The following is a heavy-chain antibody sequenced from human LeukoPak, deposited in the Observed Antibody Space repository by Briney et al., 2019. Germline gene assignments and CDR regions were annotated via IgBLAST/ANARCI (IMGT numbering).Heavy chain of an antibody. CDR2: IYYSGST. CDR1: GGSISSGGYY. D-gene: IGHD5-12*01. Sequence: SQTLSLTGTVSGGSISSGGYYWSWIRQHPGKGLEWIGYIYYSGSTYYNPSLKSRVTISVDTSKNQFSLKLSSVTAADTAVYYCARGGGSGYDSGYYDYWGQGTLVTVSS. CDR3: ARGGGSGYDSGYYDY. V-gene: IGHV4-31*03. J-gene: IGHJ4*02.